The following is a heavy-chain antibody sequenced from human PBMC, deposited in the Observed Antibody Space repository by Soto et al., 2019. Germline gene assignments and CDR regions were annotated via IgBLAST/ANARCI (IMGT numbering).Heavy chain of an antibody. CDR3: ASCSGGSCYPSDYYYGMDV. V-gene: IGHV1-46*01. J-gene: IGHJ6*02. D-gene: IGHD2-15*01. Sequence: QVQLVQSGAEVKKPGASVKVSCKASGYTFTSYYMHWVRQAPGQGLEWMGIINPSGGSTSYAQKFQGRVTMTRATSTSTVYMELSSLRSEDTAVYYCASCSGGSCYPSDYYYGMDVWGQGTTVTVSS. CDR1: GYTFTSYY. CDR2: INPSGGST.